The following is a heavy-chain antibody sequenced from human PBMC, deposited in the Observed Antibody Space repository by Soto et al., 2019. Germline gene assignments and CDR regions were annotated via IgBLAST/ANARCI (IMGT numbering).Heavy chain of an antibody. J-gene: IGHJ4*02. D-gene: IGHD6-19*01. V-gene: IGHV3-23*01. CDR3: AKDAARTSGWYYFDY. CDR2: MSYSGDEI. CDR1: GFTFRTLA. Sequence: EMQLLESGGGLIQPGGSLRLSCVASGFTFRTLAMGWVRQAPGKGLEWVSVMSYSGDEIYYADSVKGRFTISRDNSQNQLELQKRSLRAEDTVVYYCAKDAARTSGWYYFDYWGQGTLVTVSS.